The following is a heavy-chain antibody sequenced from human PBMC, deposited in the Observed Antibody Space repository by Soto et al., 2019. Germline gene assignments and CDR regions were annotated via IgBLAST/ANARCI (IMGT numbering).Heavy chain of an antibody. J-gene: IGHJ4*02. CDR3: VRDRSGSYLEGFDY. D-gene: IGHD1-26*01. CDR2: IKHDGSEK. CDR1: GFTFSSFW. Sequence: GGSLRLSCAASGFTFSSFWMTWVRPAPGKGLEWVANIKHDGSEKYYVESVKGRFTISRDNARNSLFLEMKSLRSEDTDVYSCVRDRSGSYLEGFDYWGQGTLVTVSS. V-gene: IGHV3-7*01.